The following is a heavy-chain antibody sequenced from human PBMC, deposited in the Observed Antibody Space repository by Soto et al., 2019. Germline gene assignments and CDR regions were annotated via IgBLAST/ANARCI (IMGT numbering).Heavy chain of an antibody. CDR1: GFTFSSYA. V-gene: IGHV3-23*01. CDR2: ISGSGGST. CDR3: AKEGQRLGGGYFDY. Sequence: EVQLLESGGGLVQPGGSLRLSCAASGFTFSSYAMSWVRQAPGKGLEWVSAISGSGGSTYYADSVKGRFTISRDNSKNTQYWQMNRLGAEDTAVYYCAKEGQRLGGGYFDYWGQGTLVTVSS. J-gene: IGHJ4*02. D-gene: IGHD6-25*01.